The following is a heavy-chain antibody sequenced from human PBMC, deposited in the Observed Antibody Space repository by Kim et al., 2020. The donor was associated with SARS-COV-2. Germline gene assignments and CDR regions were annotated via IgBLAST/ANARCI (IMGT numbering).Heavy chain of an antibody. J-gene: IGHJ3*02. CDR1: GGSISSSSYY. CDR2: IYYSGST. D-gene: IGHD6-13*01. CDR3: AGSSRDLDI. V-gene: IGHV4-39*07. Sequence: SETLSLTCTVSGGSISSSSYYWGWIRQPPGKGLEWIGSIYYSGSTYYNPSLKSRVTISVDTSKNQFSLKLSSVTAADTAVYYCAGSSRDLDIWGQGTMVTVSS.